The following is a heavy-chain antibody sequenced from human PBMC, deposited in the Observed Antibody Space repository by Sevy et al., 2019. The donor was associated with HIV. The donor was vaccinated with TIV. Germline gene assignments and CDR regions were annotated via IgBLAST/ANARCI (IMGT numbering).Heavy chain of an antibody. V-gene: IGHV1-18*01. J-gene: IGHJ4*02. CDR1: GYTFKTYG. CDR2: ISAYSGDK. CDR3: ARDKPQGVVIIPGSMWGGVDY. D-gene: IGHD2-2*01. Sequence: ASVKVSCKTFGYTFKTYGISWVRQAPGQGLEWMGWISAYSGDKNFAQKFQGRVTMTTATSTSTAYMELSSLRSDDTAVYFCARDKPQGVVIIPGSMWGGVDYWGQGTMVTVSS.